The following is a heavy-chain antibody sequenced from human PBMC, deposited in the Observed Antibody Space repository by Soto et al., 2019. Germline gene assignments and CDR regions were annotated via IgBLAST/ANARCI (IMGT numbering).Heavy chain of an antibody. Sequence: PGGSLRLSCAASGFTFSSYSMNWVRQAPGKGLEWVSYISSSSSTIYYADSVKGRFTISRDNAKNSLYLQMNSLRDEDTAVYYCARDLGPEYYYGLGSYFRRSDYYYYYGMDVWGQGTTVTVSS. J-gene: IGHJ6*02. V-gene: IGHV3-48*02. CDR1: GFTFSSYS. D-gene: IGHD3-10*01. CDR2: ISSSSSTI. CDR3: ARDLGPEYYYGLGSYFRRSDYYYYYGMDV.